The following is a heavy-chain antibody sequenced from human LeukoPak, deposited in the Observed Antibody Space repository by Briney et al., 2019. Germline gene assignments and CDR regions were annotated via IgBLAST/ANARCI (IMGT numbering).Heavy chain of an antibody. V-gene: IGHV3-11*01. CDR2: ISSSGSTI. J-gene: IGHJ6*03. CDR3: ARGRDYYYYYMDV. Sequence: GGSLRLSCAASGFTFSDYYMSWIRQAPGKGLEWASYISSSGSTIYYADSVKGRFTISRDNAKNSLYLQMNSLRAEDTAVYYCARGRDYYYYYMDVWGKGTTVTVSS. CDR1: GFTFSDYY.